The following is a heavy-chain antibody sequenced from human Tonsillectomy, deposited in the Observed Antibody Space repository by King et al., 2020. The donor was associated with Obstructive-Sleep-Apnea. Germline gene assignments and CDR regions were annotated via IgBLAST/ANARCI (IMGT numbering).Heavy chain of an antibody. D-gene: IGHD4-17*01. Sequence: VQLVESGGGLVQPGGSLRLSCAVSGFTFSTYWMSWVRQAPGKGLEWVANIKQDGSEKYYVDSVKGRFTISRDNAKNSLYLQMNSLRAEDTAVYYCARVHGDYVDVWFDPWGQGTLVTVSS. V-gene: IGHV3-7*01. CDR2: IKQDGSEK. CDR3: ARVHGDYVDVWFDP. CDR1: GFTFSTYW. J-gene: IGHJ5*02.